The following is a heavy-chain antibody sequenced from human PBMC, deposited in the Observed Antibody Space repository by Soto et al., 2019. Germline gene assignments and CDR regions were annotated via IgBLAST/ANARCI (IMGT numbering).Heavy chain of an antibody. CDR3: ARIYDSSGYYFYYYYYYGMDV. CDR1: GFTFSSYA. J-gene: IGHJ6*02. D-gene: IGHD3-22*01. V-gene: IGHV3-30-3*01. CDR2: ISYDGSNK. Sequence: PGGSLRLSCAASGFTFSSYAMHWVRQAPGKGLEWVAVISYDGSNKYYADSVKGRFTIPRDNSKNTLYLQMNSLRAEDTAVYYCARIYDSSGYYFYYYYYYGMDVWGQGTTVTVSS.